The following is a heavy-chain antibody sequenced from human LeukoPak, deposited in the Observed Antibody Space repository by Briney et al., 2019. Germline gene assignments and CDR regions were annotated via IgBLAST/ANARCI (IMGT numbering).Heavy chain of an antibody. Sequence: GGSLRLSCAASGFTFSDHYMDWVRQAPGKGLEWVSFISSSSSYIYYADSVKGRFTISRDNAKNSLYLQMNSLRAEDTAVYYCARNAASGVVVITSFDYWGQGTLVTVSS. V-gene: IGHV3-11*06. J-gene: IGHJ4*02. CDR1: GFTFSDHY. CDR3: ARNAASGVVVITSFDY. CDR2: ISSSSSYI. D-gene: IGHD3-22*01.